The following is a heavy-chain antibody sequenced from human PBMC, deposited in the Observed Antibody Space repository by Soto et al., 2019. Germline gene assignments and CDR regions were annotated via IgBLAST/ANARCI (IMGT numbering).Heavy chain of an antibody. CDR1: GGSVSSGSYY. D-gene: IGHD3-3*01. Sequence: QVQLQESGPGLVKPSETLSLTCTVSGGSVSSGSYYWSWIRQPPGKGLEWIGYIYYSRSTTYNPSLMGRVTISVGTSKNQFSLKLSCVTAADSAVYYCARGGTFYYDFWSGRPGAFDIWGQGTMVTVSS. V-gene: IGHV4-61*01. CDR3: ARGGTFYYDFWSGRPGAFDI. J-gene: IGHJ3*02. CDR2: IYYSRST.